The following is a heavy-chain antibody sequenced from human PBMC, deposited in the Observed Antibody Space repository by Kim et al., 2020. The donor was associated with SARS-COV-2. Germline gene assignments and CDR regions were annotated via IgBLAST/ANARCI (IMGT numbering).Heavy chain of an antibody. J-gene: IGHJ6*02. D-gene: IGHD1-26*01. CDR1: GFTFSSYS. CDR2: ISSSSSTI. Sequence: GGSLRLSCAASGFTFSSYSMNWVRQAPGKGLEWVSYISSSSSTIYYADSVKGRFTISRDNAKNSLYLQMNSLRAEDTAVYYCARDRSYDYYYGMDVWGQGTTVTVSS. V-gene: IGHV3-48*04. CDR3: ARDRSYDYYYGMDV.